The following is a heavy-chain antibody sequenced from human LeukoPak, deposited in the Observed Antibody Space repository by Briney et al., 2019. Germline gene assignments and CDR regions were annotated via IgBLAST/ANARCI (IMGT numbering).Heavy chain of an antibody. Sequence: QAGRSLRLSCAASGFTFAEYTMHWVRQAPGKGLEWVSLISWNGDRIHYGDSVKGRFTISRDNSKNSLYLQMNSLRTEDTALYYCVKDLVAASENVRGWYPMDYWGQGTLVTVSS. D-gene: IGHD6-19*01. CDR2: ISWNGDRI. CDR1: GFTFAEYT. CDR3: VKDLVAASENVRGWYPMDY. V-gene: IGHV3-43*01. J-gene: IGHJ4*02.